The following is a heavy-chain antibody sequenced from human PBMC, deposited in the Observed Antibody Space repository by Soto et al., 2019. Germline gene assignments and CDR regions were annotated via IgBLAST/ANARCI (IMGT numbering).Heavy chain of an antibody. CDR3: ARHFYCSSTSCPNYYYYYMDV. Sequence: SETLSLTCTVSGGSISSYYWSWIRQPPGKGLKWIGYIYYSGSTNYNPSLKSRVTISVDTSKNQFSLKLSSVTAADTAVYYCARHFYCSSTSCPNYYYYYMDVWGKGTTVTVSS. CDR2: IYYSGST. D-gene: IGHD2-2*01. J-gene: IGHJ6*03. V-gene: IGHV4-59*08. CDR1: GGSISSYY.